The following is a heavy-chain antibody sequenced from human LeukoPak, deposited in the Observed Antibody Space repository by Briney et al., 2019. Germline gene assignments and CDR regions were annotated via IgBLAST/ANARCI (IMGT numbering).Heavy chain of an antibody. D-gene: IGHD3-22*01. V-gene: IGHV1-69*05. CDR1: GGTFSSYA. Sequence: SVKVSCKASGGTFSSYAISWVRQAPGQGLGWMGGIIPIFGTANYAQKFQGRVTITTDESTSTAYMELSSLRSEDTAVYYCARAPYYYDSSGLNRYYFDYWGQGTLVTVSS. CDR3: ARAPYYYDSSGLNRYYFDY. J-gene: IGHJ4*02. CDR2: IIPIFGTA.